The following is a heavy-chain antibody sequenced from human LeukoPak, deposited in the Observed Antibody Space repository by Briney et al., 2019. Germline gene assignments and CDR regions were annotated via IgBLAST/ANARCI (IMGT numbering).Heavy chain of an antibody. J-gene: IGHJ4*02. Sequence: PGGSLRLSCAASGFTFSSYAMSWVRQAPGKGLEWVSAIGGSGGSTYYADSVKGRFTISRDNSKNTLYLQMNSLRAEDTAVYYCAKYVDIVATIGIDYWGQGTLVTVSS. CDR2: IGGSGGST. CDR1: GFTFSSYA. CDR3: AKYVDIVATIGIDY. D-gene: IGHD5-12*01. V-gene: IGHV3-23*01.